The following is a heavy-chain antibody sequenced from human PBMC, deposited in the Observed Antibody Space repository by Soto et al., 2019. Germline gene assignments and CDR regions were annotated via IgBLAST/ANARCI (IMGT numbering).Heavy chain of an antibody. CDR2: IYYDGST. J-gene: IGHJ6*02. CDR3: ARAITVAGKNYYYYGMDV. Sequence: SETLSLTCSVSGNSISSYYWSWIRQPPGKGLEWIGYIYYDGSTNYNPSLKSRVTISVDTSKKQFSLKLRSVTAADTAVYYCARAITVAGKNYYYYGMDVWGQGTTVTVSS. D-gene: IGHD6-19*01. CDR1: GNSISSYY. V-gene: IGHV4-59*01.